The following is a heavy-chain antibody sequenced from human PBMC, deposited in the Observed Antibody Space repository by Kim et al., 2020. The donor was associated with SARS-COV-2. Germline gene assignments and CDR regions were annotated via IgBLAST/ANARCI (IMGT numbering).Heavy chain of an antibody. J-gene: IGHJ4*02. CDR1: GGSFSGYY. V-gene: IGHV4-34*01. CDR2: INHSGST. CDR3: ARGHRTMIVVTRGFDY. D-gene: IGHD3-22*01. Sequence: SETLSLICAVYGGSFSGYYWSWIRQPPGKGLEWIGEINHSGSTNYNPSLKSRVTISVDTSKNQFSLKLSSVTAADTAVYYCARGHRTMIVVTRGFDYWGQGTLVTVSS.